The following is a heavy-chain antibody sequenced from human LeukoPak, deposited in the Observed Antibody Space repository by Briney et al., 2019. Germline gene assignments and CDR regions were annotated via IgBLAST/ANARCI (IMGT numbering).Heavy chain of an antibody. CDR2: INHSGST. D-gene: IGHD5-18*01. V-gene: IGHV4-34*01. CDR3: ARAWIQLSKFDP. Sequence: SETLSLTCAVYGGSFSGYYWSWIRQPPGKGLEWIGEINHSGSTNYNPSLKSRVTISVDTSKNQFSLKLSSVTAADTAVYYCARAWIQLSKFDPWGQGTLVTVSS. J-gene: IGHJ5*02. CDR1: GGSFSGYY.